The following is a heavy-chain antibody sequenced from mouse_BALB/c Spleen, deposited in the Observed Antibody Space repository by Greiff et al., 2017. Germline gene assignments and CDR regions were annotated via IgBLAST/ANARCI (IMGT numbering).Heavy chain of an antibody. CDR2: IDPANGNT. J-gene: IGHJ3*01. D-gene: IGHD2-14*01. Sequence: DVKLQESGAELVKPGASVKLSCTASGFNIKDTYMHWVKQRPEQGLEWIGRIDPANGNTKYDPKFQGKATITADTSSNTAYLQLSSLTSEDTAVYYCAAYYRYDGFAYWGQGTLVTVSA. CDR3: AAYYRYDGFAY. CDR1: GFNIKDTY. V-gene: IGHV14-3*02.